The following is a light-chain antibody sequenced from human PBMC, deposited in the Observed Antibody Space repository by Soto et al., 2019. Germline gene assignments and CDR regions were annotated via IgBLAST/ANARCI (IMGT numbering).Light chain of an antibody. V-gene: IGKV1-39*01. CDR2: AAS. CDR1: QSISSY. Sequence: DIQMTQSPSSLSASVGDRVTITCRASQSISSYLNWYQQKPGKAPKLLIYAASSLQSGVPSRFSGSGSGTDFTLTISSLEPEDFATYYCQQSYSTPCTFGRGTKVDIK. CDR3: QQSYSTPCT. J-gene: IGKJ3*01.